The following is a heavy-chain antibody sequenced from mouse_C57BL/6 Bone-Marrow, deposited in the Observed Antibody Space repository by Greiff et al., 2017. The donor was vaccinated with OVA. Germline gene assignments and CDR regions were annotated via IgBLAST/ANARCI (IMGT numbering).Heavy chain of an antibody. CDR2: IYPGSGNT. V-gene: IGHV1-76*01. CDR1: GYTFTDYY. Sequence: VQLVESGAELVRPGASVTLSCKASGYTFTDYYLNWVKQRLGQGLVWIARIYPGSGNTYYNEKFKGKATLTAEKSSSTAYMQLSSLTSEDSAVYFCVSVSFAYWGQGTLVTVSA. CDR3: VSVSFAY. J-gene: IGHJ3*01.